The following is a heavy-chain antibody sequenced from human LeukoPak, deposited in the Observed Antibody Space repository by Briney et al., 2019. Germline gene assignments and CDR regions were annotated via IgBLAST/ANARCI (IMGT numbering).Heavy chain of an antibody. V-gene: IGHV4-59*01. Sequence: SETLSLTCTASGGSISSYYWSWIRQPPGKGLEWIGYIYYSGSTNYNPSLKSRVTISVDTSKNQFSLKLSSVTAADTAVYYCARAFGSRYWFDPWGQGTLVTVSS. CDR1: GGSISSYY. J-gene: IGHJ5*02. D-gene: IGHD6-13*01. CDR3: ARAFGSRYWFDP. CDR2: IYYSGST.